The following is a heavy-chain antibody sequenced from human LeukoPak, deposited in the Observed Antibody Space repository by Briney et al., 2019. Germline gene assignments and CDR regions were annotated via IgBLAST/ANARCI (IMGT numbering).Heavy chain of an antibody. CDR2: IYYTGST. J-gene: IGHJ4*02. CDR3: ARSGGYSSSWSL. CDR1: GGSVSSHY. Sequence: KASETLSLTCTVSGGSVSSHYWSWMRQPPGKGLEWIGYIYYTGSTNYNPSLKSRVTISVDTSKNQFSLKLSSVTAADTAVYYCARSGGYSSSWSLWGQGTLVTVSS. V-gene: IGHV4-59*02. D-gene: IGHD6-13*01.